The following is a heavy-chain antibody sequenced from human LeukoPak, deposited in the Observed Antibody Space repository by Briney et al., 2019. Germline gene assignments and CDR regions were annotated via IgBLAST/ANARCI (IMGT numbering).Heavy chain of an antibody. CDR1: GVSISSYY. V-gene: IGHV4-59*08. CDR2: IYYSGST. CDR3: ARLDYSLRGYSYVG. D-gene: IGHD5-18*01. Sequence: SETLSLTCTVSGVSISSYYWSWLRQPPGKGLEWIGYIYYSGSTNYNPSLKSRVTISVDTSKNQFSLKLSSVTAADTAVYYCARLDYSLRGYSYVGWGQGTMVTVSS. J-gene: IGHJ3*01.